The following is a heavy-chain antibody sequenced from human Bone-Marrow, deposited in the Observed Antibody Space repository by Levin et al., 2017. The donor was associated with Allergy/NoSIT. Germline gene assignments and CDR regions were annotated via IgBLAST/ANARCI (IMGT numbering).Heavy chain of an antibody. CDR1: GYTFTGYY. D-gene: IGHD3-3*02. Sequence: GESLKISCKTSGYTFTGYYIHWVRRAPGQGLEWMGRINPNSGGTNYAQKFQGRVTVTRDTSITTAYMELSRLRSDDTAVYYCATLAGPDDVGYWGQGTLVTVSS. J-gene: IGHJ4*02. CDR2: INPNSGGT. CDR3: ATLAGPDDVGY. V-gene: IGHV1-2*06.